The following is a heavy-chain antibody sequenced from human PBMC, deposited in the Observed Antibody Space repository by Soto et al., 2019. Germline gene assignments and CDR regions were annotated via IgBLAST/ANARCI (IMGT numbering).Heavy chain of an antibody. Sequence: GGSLRLSCAASGFTFSSYGMHWVRQAPGKGLEWVAVIWYDGSNKYYADSVKGRFTISRDNSKNTLYLQMNSLRAEDTAVYYCARSNYQPLDPSGGDYYYYYGMDVWGQGTTVTVSS. J-gene: IGHJ6*02. V-gene: IGHV3-33*01. D-gene: IGHD3-16*01. CDR2: IWYDGSNK. CDR3: ARSNYQPLDPSGGDYYYYYGMDV. CDR1: GFTFSSYG.